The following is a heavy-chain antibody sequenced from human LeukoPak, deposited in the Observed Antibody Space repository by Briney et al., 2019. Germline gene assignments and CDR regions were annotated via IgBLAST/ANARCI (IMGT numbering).Heavy chain of an antibody. J-gene: IGHJ4*02. Sequence: PSQTLSLTCTVSGGSISSGSYYWSWIRQPAGKGLEWIGRIYTSGSTNYNPPLKSRVTISVDTSKNQFSLKLSSVTAADTAVYYCARVVTRGLYYFDYWGQGTLVTVSS. CDR1: GGSISSGSYY. CDR2: IYTSGST. V-gene: IGHV4-61*02. CDR3: ARVVTRGLYYFDY. D-gene: IGHD2-21*02.